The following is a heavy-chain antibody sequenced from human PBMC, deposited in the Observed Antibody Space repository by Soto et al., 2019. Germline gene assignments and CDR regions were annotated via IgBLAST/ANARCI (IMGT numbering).Heavy chain of an antibody. D-gene: IGHD2-15*01. CDR2: IIPILGIA. J-gene: IGHJ4*02. V-gene: IGHV1-69*08. Sequence: QVQLVQSGAEVKKPGSSVKVSCKASGGTFSSYTISWVRQAPGQGLEWMGRIIPILGIANYAQKFQGRVAITAVKSTSTDYMELSGLRSEDTAVYCCAREAVEGYCSGGSCYQRDYWGQGTLVTVSS. CDR3: AREAVEGYCSGGSCYQRDY. CDR1: GGTFSSYT.